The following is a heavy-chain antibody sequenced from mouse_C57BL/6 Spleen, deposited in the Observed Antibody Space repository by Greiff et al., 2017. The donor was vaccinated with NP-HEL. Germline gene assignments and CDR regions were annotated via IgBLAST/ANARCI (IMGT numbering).Heavy chain of an antibody. CDR3: ALGGNYPFDY. CDR1: GYAFSSSW. D-gene: IGHD2-1*01. V-gene: IGHV1-82*01. Sequence: VQLQESGPELVKPGASVKISCKASGYAFSSSWMNWVKQRPGKGLEWIGRIYPGDGDTNYNGKFKGKATLTADKSSSTAYMQLSSLTSEDSAVYFCALGGNYPFDYWGQGTTLTVSS. CDR2: IYPGDGDT. J-gene: IGHJ2*01.